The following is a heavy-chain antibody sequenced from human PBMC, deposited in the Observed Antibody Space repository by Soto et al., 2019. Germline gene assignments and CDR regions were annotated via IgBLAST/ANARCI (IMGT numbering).Heavy chain of an antibody. J-gene: IGHJ4*02. CDR3: ARHNGGGSPSRSDFDY. CDR1: GGSISSSSYN. D-gene: IGHD2-15*01. Sequence: SETLSLTCTVSGGSISSSSYNWGWIRQPPGKGLEWLGTINYSGSTYHNPSLKSRVTISVDTSKKQFSLRLSSVTAADTAVYYCARHNGGGSPSRSDFDYWGQGTLVTVSS. CDR2: INYSGST. V-gene: IGHV4-39*01.